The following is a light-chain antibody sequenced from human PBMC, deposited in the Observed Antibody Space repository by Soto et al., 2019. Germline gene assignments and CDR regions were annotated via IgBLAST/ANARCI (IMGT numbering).Light chain of an antibody. Sequence: EIVLTQSPGTLSLSPGERATLSCRASQSVSSNYLVWYQQKPGQAPRLLIYGASSWATGIPDRFSGSGSGTDFTLTISRLEPEDFAVYYCQQYGSSGYTFGQGTKLEIK. CDR3: QQYGSSGYT. V-gene: IGKV3-20*01. J-gene: IGKJ2*01. CDR2: GAS. CDR1: QSVSSNY.